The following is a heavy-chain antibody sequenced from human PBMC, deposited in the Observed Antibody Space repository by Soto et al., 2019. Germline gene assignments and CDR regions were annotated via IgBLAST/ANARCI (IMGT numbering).Heavy chain of an antibody. CDR2: IKQDGSEK. J-gene: IGHJ4*02. CDR1: GFTFSSNW. V-gene: IGHV3-7*03. D-gene: IGHD2-15*01. CDR3: ARDLAYCSGRTCYSVLES. Sequence: GGSLRLSCAASGFTFSSNWMNWVRQAPGKGLEWVANIKQDGSEKYYVDSVKGRFTISRDNAKNSLLLQMNSLRVEDTAVYYCARDLAYCSGRTCYSVLESRGQGALVPVSS.